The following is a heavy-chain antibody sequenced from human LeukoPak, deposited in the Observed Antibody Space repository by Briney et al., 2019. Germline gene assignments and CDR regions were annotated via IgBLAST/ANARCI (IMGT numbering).Heavy chain of an antibody. D-gene: IGHD3-16*02. CDR2: IIPIFGTA. J-gene: IGHJ4*02. Sequence: GASVKVSCKASGGTFSSYAISWVRQAPGQGLEWMGGIIPIFGTANYAQKFQGRVTITTDESTSTAYMELSSLRSEDTAVYYCARANYDYVWGSYRYPDYWGQGTLVTVSS. V-gene: IGHV1-69*05. CDR3: ARANYDYVWGSYRYPDY. CDR1: GGTFSSYA.